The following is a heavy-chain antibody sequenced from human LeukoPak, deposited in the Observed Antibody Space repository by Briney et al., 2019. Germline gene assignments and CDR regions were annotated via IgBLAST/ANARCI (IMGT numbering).Heavy chain of an antibody. D-gene: IGHD4-17*01. V-gene: IGHV4-59*01. Sequence: SETLSLTCSVSGGSISSYYGSWIRQPPGRGLEWIGYIYYSGSTNYNPSLKSRVTISVDTSKNQFSLKLSSVTAADTAVYYCARYANMVTTIFFFDAWGVGTLVTVSS. J-gene: IGHJ4*02. CDR3: ARYANMVTTIFFFDA. CDR1: GGSISSYY. CDR2: IYYSGST.